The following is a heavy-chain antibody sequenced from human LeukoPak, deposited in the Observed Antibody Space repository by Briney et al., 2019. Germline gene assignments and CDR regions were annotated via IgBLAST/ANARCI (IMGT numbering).Heavy chain of an antibody. J-gene: IGHJ3*02. CDR2: INHSETT. Sequence: SETLSLTCAVYGGSFSGYYWSWIRQPPGRGLEWIGQINHSETTNYNPSLKSRFTISVDTSKNQFSLKLSSVTAADTAVYYCARGSHYDFWSGIRWAFDIWGQGTMVTVSS. D-gene: IGHD3-3*01. CDR1: GGSFSGYY. CDR3: ARGSHYDFWSGIRWAFDI. V-gene: IGHV4-34*01.